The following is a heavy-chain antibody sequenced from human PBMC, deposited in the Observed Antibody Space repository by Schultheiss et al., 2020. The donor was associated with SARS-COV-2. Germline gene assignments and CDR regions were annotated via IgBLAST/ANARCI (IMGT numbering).Heavy chain of an antibody. CDR3: AREEGRQELGIDY. D-gene: IGHD6-13*01. Sequence: SETLSLTWTVSGGGISSGGDYWSWIRQHPGKGLEWLGYIYYRRSTYYNPSLKSRLTISVDTSKNQFSLKLSSVTAADTAVYYCAREEGRQELGIDYWGQGTLVTVSS. J-gene: IGHJ4*02. V-gene: IGHV4-31*02. CDR1: GGGISSGGDY. CDR2: IYYRRST.